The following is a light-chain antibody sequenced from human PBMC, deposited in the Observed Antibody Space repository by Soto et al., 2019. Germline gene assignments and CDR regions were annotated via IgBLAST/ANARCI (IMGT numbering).Light chain of an antibody. Sequence: IVMTQSPATLSVSPGERATLSCRASQNIYSNIAWYQQRPGQAPRLLIYRASTRATGVPARFSGSGSGTEFTLTISSLQSEDFTVYSCLQYHNFWEFGQGTKV. J-gene: IGKJ1*01. CDR2: RAS. CDR1: QNIYSN. CDR3: LQYHNFWE. V-gene: IGKV3-15*01.